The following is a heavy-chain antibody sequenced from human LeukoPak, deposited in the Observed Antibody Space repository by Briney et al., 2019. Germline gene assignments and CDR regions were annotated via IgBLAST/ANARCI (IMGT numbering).Heavy chain of an antibody. D-gene: IGHD6-13*01. V-gene: IGHV3-21*01. CDR2: ISSSSSYI. J-gene: IGHJ4*02. Sequence: PGGSLRLSCAASGLTVGTNYMTWVRQAPGKGLEWVSSISSSSSYIYYADSVKGRFTISRDNAKNSLYLQMNSLRAEDTAVYYCATDTAGTGPHDYWGQGTLVTVSS. CDR1: GLTVGTNY. CDR3: ATDTAGTGPHDY.